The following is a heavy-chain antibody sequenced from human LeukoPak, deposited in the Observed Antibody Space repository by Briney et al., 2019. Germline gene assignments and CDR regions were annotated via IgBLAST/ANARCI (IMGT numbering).Heavy chain of an antibody. CDR3: ARLEQWLVRGDY. J-gene: IGHJ4*02. Sequence: SETLSLTCTVSGGSISSYYWSWIRQPRGKGLEWVGYIYYSGSTNYNPSLKSRVTISVDTSKNQFSLKLSSVTAADTAVYYCARLEQWLVRGDYWGQGTLVTVSS. V-gene: IGHV4-59*01. CDR2: IYYSGST. CDR1: GGSISSYY. D-gene: IGHD6-19*01.